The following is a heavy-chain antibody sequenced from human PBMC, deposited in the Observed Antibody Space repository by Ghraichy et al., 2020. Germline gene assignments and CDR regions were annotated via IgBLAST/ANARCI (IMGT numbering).Heavy chain of an antibody. CDR3: ARDAGYCSGGSCYSGWFDP. CDR2: ISYDGSNK. J-gene: IGHJ5*02. V-gene: IGHV3-30*04. Sequence: GGSLRLSCAASGFTFSSYAMYWVRQAPGKGLEWVAVISYDGSNKYYADSVKGRFTISRDNSKNTLYLQMNSLRAEDTAVYYCARDAGYCSGGSCYSGWFDPWGQGTLVTVSS. D-gene: IGHD2-15*01. CDR1: GFTFSSYA.